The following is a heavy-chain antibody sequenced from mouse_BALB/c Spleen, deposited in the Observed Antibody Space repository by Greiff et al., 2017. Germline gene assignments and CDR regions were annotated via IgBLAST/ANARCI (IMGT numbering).Heavy chain of an antibody. J-gene: IGHJ3*01. D-gene: IGHD3-3*01. V-gene: IGHV5-17*02. CDR1: GFTFSSFG. CDR3: ARSGDETWFAY. CDR2: ISSGSSTT. Sequence: DVMLVESGGGLVQPGGSRKLSCAASGFTFSSFGMHWVRQAPEKGLEWVAYISSGSSTTYYADTVKGRFTISRDNPKNTLFLQMTSLRSEDTAMYYCARSGDETWFAYWGQGTLVTVSA.